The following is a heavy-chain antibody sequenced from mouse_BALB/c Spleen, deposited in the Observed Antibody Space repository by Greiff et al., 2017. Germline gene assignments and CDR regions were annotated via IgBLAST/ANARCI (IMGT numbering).Heavy chain of an antibody. J-gene: IGHJ2*01. Sequence: EVKVVESGGGLVQPGGSRKLSCAASGFTFSSFGMHWVRQAPEKGLEWVAYISSGSSTIYYADTVKGRFTISRDNPKNTLFLQMTSLRSEDTAMYYCARSGYYDYDPDYWGQGTTLTVSS. V-gene: IGHV5-17*02. D-gene: IGHD2-4*01. CDR1: GFTFSSFG. CDR3: ARSGYYDYDPDY. CDR2: ISSGSSTI.